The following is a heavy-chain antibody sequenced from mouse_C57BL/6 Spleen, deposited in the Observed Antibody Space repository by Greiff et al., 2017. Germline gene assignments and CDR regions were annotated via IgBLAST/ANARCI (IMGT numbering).Heavy chain of an antibody. V-gene: IGHV1-82*01. CDR1: GYAFGSSW. Sequence: VQLQQSGPELVKPGASVKISCKASGYAFGSSWRNWVKQRPGKGLEWIGRIFPGDGDTNYNGKFKGKATLTADKSSSTAYMQLSSLTSEDSAVYFCARGNGYAWFAYWGQGTLVTVSA. J-gene: IGHJ3*01. CDR3: ARGNGYAWFAY. CDR2: IFPGDGDT. D-gene: IGHD2-2*01.